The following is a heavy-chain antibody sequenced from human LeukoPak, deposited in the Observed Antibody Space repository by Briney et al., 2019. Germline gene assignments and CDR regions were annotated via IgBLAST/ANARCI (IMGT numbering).Heavy chain of an antibody. V-gene: IGHV4-30-4*01. D-gene: IGHD3-10*01. J-gene: IGHJ2*01. CDR3: ARPSDYYGSGSYPSYWYFDL. CDR1: GGSISSGDYY. CDR2: IYYSGST. Sequence: PSETLSLTCTVSGGSISSGDYYWSWIRQPPGKGLEWIGYIYYSGSTYYNPSLKSRVTISVDTSKNQFSLKLSSVTAADTAVYYCARPSDYYGSGSYPSYWYFDLWGRGTLVTVSS.